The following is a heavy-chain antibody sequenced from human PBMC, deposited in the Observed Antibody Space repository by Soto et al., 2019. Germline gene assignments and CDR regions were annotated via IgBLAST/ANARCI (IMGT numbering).Heavy chain of an antibody. Sequence: GASVKVSCKASGGTFSSYAISWVRQAPGQGLEWKGGIIPIFGTANYAQKFQGRVTITADESTSTAYMELSSLRSEDTAVYYCATRGDYDFWSGYYYGMDVWGQGTTVTVSS. CDR1: GGTFSSYA. CDR2: IIPIFGTA. J-gene: IGHJ6*02. V-gene: IGHV1-69*13. D-gene: IGHD3-3*01. CDR3: ATRGDYDFWSGYYYGMDV.